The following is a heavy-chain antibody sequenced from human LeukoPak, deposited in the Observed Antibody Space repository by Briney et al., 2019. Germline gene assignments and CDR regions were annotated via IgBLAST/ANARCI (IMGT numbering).Heavy chain of an antibody. V-gene: IGHV1-3*01. D-gene: IGHD3-22*01. Sequence: ASVKVSCKASGYTFTSYAMHWVRQAPGQRLEWMGWINAGNGNTKYSQKFQGRVTITRDTSASTAYMELSSLRSEDTAVYYCARSLLHYYDSSGKPRPDYFDYWGQGTLVTVSS. J-gene: IGHJ4*02. CDR2: INAGNGNT. CDR1: GYTFTSYA. CDR3: ARSLLHYYDSSGKPRPDYFDY.